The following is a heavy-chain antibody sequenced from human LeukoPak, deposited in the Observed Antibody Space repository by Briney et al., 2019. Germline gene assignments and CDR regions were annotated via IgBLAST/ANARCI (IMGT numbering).Heavy chain of an antibody. V-gene: IGHV3-15*07. CDR3: TTREYSSSSSFGY. CDR1: GVTVSNAW. CDR2: IKSKTDGDTT. D-gene: IGHD6-6*01. Sequence: PGGSLRLSCAASGVTVSNAWMNWVRQAPGKGLEWVGRIKSKTDGDTTDYAAPVRGRFTISRDVSKNTLYLQMNSLKTEDTAVYYCTTREYSSSSSFGYWGQGTLVTVSS. J-gene: IGHJ4*02.